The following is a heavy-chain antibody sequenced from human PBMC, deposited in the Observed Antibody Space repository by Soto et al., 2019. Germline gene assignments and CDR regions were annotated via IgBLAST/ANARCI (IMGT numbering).Heavy chain of an antibody. V-gene: IGHV1-18*01. D-gene: IGHD2-8*01. CDR3: ARVPYCTNGVCYGLYGMDV. Sequence: ASVKVSCKASGYTFTSYGISWVRQAPGQGLERMGWISAYNGNTNYAQKLQGRVTMTTDTSTSTAYMELRSLRSDDTAVYYCARVPYCTNGVCYGLYGMDVWGQGTTVTVSS. CDR2: ISAYNGNT. J-gene: IGHJ6*02. CDR1: GYTFTSYG.